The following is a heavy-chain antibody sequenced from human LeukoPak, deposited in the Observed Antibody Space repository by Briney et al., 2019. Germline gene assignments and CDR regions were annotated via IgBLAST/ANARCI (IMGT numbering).Heavy chain of an antibody. V-gene: IGHV1-18*01. J-gene: IGHJ4*02. D-gene: IGHD3/OR15-3a*01. CDR2: ISAYXXXT. CDR1: GYTFTSYG. Sequence: ASVKVSCKASGYTFTSYGXSXXRQAPGXXXXXXXXISAYXXXTXYAQXXXXXXXXTXDTSTSTAYMELRSLRSDDTAVYYCARVKGTGYYRKPFDYWGQGTLVTVSS. CDR3: ARVKGTGYYRKPFDY.